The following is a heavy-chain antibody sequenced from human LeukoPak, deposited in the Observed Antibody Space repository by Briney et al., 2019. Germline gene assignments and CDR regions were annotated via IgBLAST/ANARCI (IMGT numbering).Heavy chain of an antibody. J-gene: IGHJ6*03. Sequence: SVKVSCKASGGTFSSYSITGVRQAPGQGLEWMGGIMPLFNTANYAQQFQGRVTITTDESTSTAYMELSSLRFEDTAMYYCARVDRYHYYLDVWGKGTTVTVSS. CDR1: GGTFSSYS. V-gene: IGHV1-69*05. CDR3: ARVDRYHYYLDV. CDR2: IMPLFNTA.